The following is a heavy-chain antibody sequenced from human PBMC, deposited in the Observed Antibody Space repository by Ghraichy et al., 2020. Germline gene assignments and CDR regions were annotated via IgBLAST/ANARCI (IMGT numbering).Heavy chain of an antibody. V-gene: IGHV3-23*01. CDR2: ITGSGGIT. D-gene: IGHD1-26*01. J-gene: IGHJ4*02. CDR3: AKGSGSYYRHFDY. CDR1: GFTFSSYA. Sequence: ESLNISCTVSGFTFSSYAMSWVRQAPGKGLEWDSTITGSGGITYYADSVKGRFTISRDNSKNTLYLEMNSLRAEDTAVYYCAKGSGSYYRHFDYWGQGTLVTVSS.